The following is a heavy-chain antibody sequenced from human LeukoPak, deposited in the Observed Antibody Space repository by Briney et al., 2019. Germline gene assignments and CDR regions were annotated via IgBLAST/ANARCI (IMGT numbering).Heavy chain of an antibody. CDR3: ARDLTGSWTIDY. V-gene: IGHV3-30*04. CDR1: GFTFSSYA. J-gene: IGHJ4*02. Sequence: GGSLRLSCAASGFTFSSYAMHWVRQAPGKGLEWVAVILFDGKSKYYADSVKGRFTISRDNSKSTLYLQMNSLRVDDTALYYCARDLTGSWTIDYWGQGTLVTVAS. D-gene: IGHD3-9*01. CDR2: ILFDGKSK.